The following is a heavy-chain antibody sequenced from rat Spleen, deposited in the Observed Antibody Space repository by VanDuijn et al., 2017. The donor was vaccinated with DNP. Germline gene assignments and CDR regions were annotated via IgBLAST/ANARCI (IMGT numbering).Heavy chain of an antibody. CDR1: GFTFSDYH. V-gene: IGHV5S10*01. D-gene: IGHD1-11*01. J-gene: IGHJ3*01. Sequence: EVQLVESGGGLVQPGRSLKLSCVVSGFTFSDYHMAWVRQAPKKGLEWVATIIYDGSRTSYRDSVRGRFTVSRDNAKSTLYLQMDSLRSEDTATYYCARRAIQRGWFAYWGQGTLVTVSS. CDR2: IIYDGSRT. CDR3: ARRAIQRGWFAY.